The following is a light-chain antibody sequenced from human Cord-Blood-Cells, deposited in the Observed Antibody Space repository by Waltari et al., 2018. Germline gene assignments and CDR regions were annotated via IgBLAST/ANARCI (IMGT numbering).Light chain of an antibody. CDR2: GKT. J-gene: IGLJ3*02. CDR1: SLSSYY. V-gene: IGLV3-19*01. CDR3: NSRDSSGNHLV. Sequence: SSELTQDPAVSVALGQTVRITCQGDSLSSYYASWYQQKPGQAPLLVIYGKTNRPSGIPDRVSGSSSGKTASLTITGAQAEDAADYYCNSRDSSGNHLVFGGGTKLTVL.